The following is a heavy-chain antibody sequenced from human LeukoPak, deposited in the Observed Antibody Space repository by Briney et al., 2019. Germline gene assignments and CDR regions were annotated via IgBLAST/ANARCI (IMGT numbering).Heavy chain of an antibody. D-gene: IGHD6-19*01. J-gene: IGHJ4*02. CDR1: GFTFSSYA. CDR2: ISGSGGGT. Sequence: GGSLRLSCAASGFTFSSYAMSWVRQAPGKGLEWVSAISGSGGGTYYADSVKGRFTISRDNSKNTLYLQMNSLRAEDTAVYYCAKVFCCGGYSSVLYYFDYWGLGTLVTVSS. CDR3: AKVFCCGGYSSVLYYFDY. V-gene: IGHV3-23*01.